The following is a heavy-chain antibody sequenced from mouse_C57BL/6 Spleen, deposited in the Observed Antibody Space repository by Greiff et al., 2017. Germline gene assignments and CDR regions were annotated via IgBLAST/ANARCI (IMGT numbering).Heavy chain of an antibody. CDR1: GFSLTSYG. CDR2: IWGGGST. Sequence: VLLVESGPGLVQPSQSLSITCTVSGFSLTSYGVHWVRQPPGKGLEWLGVIWGGGSTDYNAAFISRLSISKDNSKSQVFFKMNSLQADDTAIYYCAKPGGYYLYAMDDWGQGTSVTVSS. V-gene: IGHV2-4*01. J-gene: IGHJ4*01. CDR3: AKPGGYYLYAMDD. D-gene: IGHD2-3*01.